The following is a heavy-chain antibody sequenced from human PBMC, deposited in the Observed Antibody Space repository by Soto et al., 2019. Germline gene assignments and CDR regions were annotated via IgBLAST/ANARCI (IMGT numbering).Heavy chain of an antibody. CDR1: GYMFTTYG. D-gene: IGHD6-6*01. CDR3: ARPGGGMAARPLEY. Sequence: QVQLVQSGGEVKKPGASVEVSCRTSGYMFTTYGMSWVRQAPGQGLEWMAWISAYNGNKKYAQKSKGRVTMTTDTSTSTVAMELRNLTSDDTGTYFCARPGGGMAARPLEYWGQGTLVTVSS. J-gene: IGHJ4*02. CDR2: ISAYNGNK. V-gene: IGHV1-18*04.